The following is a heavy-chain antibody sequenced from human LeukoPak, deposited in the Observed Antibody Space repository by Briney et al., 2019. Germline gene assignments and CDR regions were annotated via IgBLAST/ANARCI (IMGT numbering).Heavy chain of an antibody. D-gene: IGHD3-10*01. CDR2: IKQDGSEK. V-gene: IGHV3-7*01. Sequence: GGSLRLSCAASRFTFSSYWMSWVRQAPGKGLEWVANIKQDGSEKYYVDSVKGRFTISRDNAKNSLYLQMNSLRAEDTAVYYCANSRYYYGSGSYRNAFDIWGQGTMVTVSS. J-gene: IGHJ3*02. CDR3: ANSRYYYGSGSYRNAFDI. CDR1: RFTFSSYW.